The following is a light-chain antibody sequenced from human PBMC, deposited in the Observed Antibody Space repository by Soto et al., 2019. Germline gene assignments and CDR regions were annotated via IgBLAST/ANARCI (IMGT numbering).Light chain of an antibody. J-gene: IGKJ4*01. CDR3: QQFSSYPLT. Sequence: EFVLTQSPGTLSLSPGERATLSCMASQTVRNNYLAWYQQKPGKAPRLLIYDASSRATGIPDRFSGGGSGTDFTINISRMEPEDFVLYYCQQFSSYPLTLGGGTKV. CDR2: DAS. V-gene: IGKV3-20*01. CDR1: QTVRNNY.